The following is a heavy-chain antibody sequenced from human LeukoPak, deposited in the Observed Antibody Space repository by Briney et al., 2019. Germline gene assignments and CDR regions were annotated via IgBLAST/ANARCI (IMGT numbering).Heavy chain of an antibody. Sequence: QTGGSLRLSCVASGFPFRSYAMTWVRQTLGKGLESVSVITDDEDTYYADSVKGRFTISRDNSQNTVFLQMNSLRVEDTAVYYCAKVDYWSPENYFDSWGQGTLVTVSS. J-gene: IGHJ4*02. CDR2: ITDDEDT. V-gene: IGHV3-23*01. D-gene: IGHD1-1*01. CDR3: AKVDYWSPENYFDS. CDR1: GFPFRSYA.